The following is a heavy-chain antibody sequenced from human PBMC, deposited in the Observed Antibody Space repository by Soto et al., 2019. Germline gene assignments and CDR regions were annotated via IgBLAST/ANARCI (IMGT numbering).Heavy chain of an antibody. V-gene: IGHV4-38-2*02. Sequence: LSLTCTVSGYSISSGSYWGWIRQPPGKGPEWIASIYHGGTTFYNPSLKSRVTVSVDKSNNQFSLKLRSVTAADTAVYYCAKAHVVVVAGSTFDYWGHGTLVTVS. CDR1: GYSISSGSY. CDR2: IYHGGTT. D-gene: IGHD2-21*02. CDR3: AKAHVVVVAGSTFDY. J-gene: IGHJ4*01.